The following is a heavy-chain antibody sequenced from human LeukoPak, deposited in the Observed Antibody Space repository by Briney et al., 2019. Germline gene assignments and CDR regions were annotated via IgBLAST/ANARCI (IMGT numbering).Heavy chain of an antibody. D-gene: IGHD3-10*01. Sequence: SETLSLTCTVSGGSIGSYYWGWIRQPPGKGLEWIGYIYYSGSANYNPSLKSRVTISVDTSKNQFSLKLSSVTAADTAVYYCARDRGGFDPWGQGTLVTVSS. CDR2: IYYSGSA. CDR3: ARDRGGFDP. CDR1: GGSIGSYY. J-gene: IGHJ5*02. V-gene: IGHV4-59*01.